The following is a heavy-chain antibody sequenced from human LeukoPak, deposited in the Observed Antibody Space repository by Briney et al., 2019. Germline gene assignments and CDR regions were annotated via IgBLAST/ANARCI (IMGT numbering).Heavy chain of an antibody. D-gene: IGHD6-19*01. CDR1: GFTFSSYA. J-gene: IGHJ4*02. V-gene: IGHV3-23*01. Sequence: GGSLRLSCAASGFTFSSYAMSWVRQAPGKGLEWVSAISGSGGSTYYADSVKGRFTISRDNSKNTLYLQMNSLRAEDTAVYYCAKMIGYSSGWYSDYWGQGTLVTVSS. CDR2: ISGSGGST. CDR3: AKMIGYSSGWYSDY.